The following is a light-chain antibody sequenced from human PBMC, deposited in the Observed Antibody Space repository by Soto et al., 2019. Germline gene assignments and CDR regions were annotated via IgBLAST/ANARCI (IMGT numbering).Light chain of an antibody. J-gene: IGLJ2*01. V-gene: IGLV2-14*03. CDR2: DVT. CDR1: SNDIGGYNF. CDR3: STYTTSSPLL. Sequence: QSVLTQPASVSGSPGQSITISCTGSSNDIGGYNFVSWYQQHPGKAPKLVIYDVTNRPSAVSNRFSGSKSGNTTSLTISGLQTEDEADYYCSTYTTSSPLLFGGGTKLTVL.